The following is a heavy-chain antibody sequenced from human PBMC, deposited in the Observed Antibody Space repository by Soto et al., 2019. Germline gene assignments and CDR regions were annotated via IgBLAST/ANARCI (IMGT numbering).Heavy chain of an antibody. J-gene: IGHJ6*02. D-gene: IGHD1-7*01. Sequence: PGGSLRLSCAASGFTFSSYAMSWVRQAPGKGLEWVSAISGSGGSTYYADSVKGRFTISRDNSKNTLYLQMNSLRAEDTAVYYCAKDTGPGPELLLYYYRKDVWGQGTTVPVSS. V-gene: IGHV3-23*01. CDR1: GFTFSSYA. CDR2: ISGSGGST. CDR3: AKDTGPGPELLLYYYRKDV.